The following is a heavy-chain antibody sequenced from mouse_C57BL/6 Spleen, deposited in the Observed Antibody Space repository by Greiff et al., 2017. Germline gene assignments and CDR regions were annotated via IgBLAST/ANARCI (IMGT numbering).Heavy chain of an antibody. CDR1: GYTFTDYY. CDR2: INPNNGGT. V-gene: IGHV1-26*01. D-gene: IGHD1-1*01. J-gene: IGHJ4*01. Sequence: EVQLQQSGPELVKPGASVKISCKASGYTFTDYYMNWVKQSHGKSLEWIGDINPNNGGTSYNQKFKGKATLTVDKSSSTAYMELRSLTSEDSAVYYCARRGSSMDYWGHGTSVTVSS. CDR3: ARRGSSMDY.